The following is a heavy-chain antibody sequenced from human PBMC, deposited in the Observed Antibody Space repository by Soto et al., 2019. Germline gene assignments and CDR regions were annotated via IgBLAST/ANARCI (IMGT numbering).Heavy chain of an antibody. CDR1: GYTFTSYG. V-gene: IGHV1-18*01. Sequence: QVQLVQSGAEVKKPGASVKVSCKASGYTFTSYGITWVRQAPGQGLEWMGWISADNGNTNYAQKLQDRVTMTADTSTSKAYMDLRSLTSEDTAVYYCARGITGPGGIWGQGTMVTVSS. CDR3: ARGITGPGGI. D-gene: IGHD3-10*01. J-gene: IGHJ3*02. CDR2: ISADNGNT.